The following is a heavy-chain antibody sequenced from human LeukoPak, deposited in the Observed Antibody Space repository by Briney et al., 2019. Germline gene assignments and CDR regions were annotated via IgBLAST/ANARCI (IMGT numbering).Heavy chain of an antibody. J-gene: IGHJ3*02. CDR2: IRYDGSNK. D-gene: IGHD5-12*01. CDR3: AKEGIGGYDLESAFDI. Sequence: GGSLRLSCAASGFTFSSYGMHWVRQAPGMGLEWVAFIRYDGSNKYYADSVKGRFTISRDNSKNTLYLQMNSLRAEDTAVYYCAKEGIGGYDLESAFDIWGQGTMVTVSS. CDR1: GFTFSSYG. V-gene: IGHV3-30*02.